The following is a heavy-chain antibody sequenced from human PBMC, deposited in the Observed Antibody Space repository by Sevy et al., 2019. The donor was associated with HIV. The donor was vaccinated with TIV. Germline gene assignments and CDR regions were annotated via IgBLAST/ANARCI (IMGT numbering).Heavy chain of an antibody. CDR3: AKDYSTGWYGYYYGMDV. D-gene: IGHD6-19*01. Sequence: GGSLRLSCAASGFIFSSFGMHWVRQAPGKGLEWVAFIHYKGSDKYYADAVKGRYTISRDNSKNTVYLQMSSLRAEDTAVYYCAKDYSTGWYGYYYGMDVMGQGTTVTVSS. CDR1: GFIFSSFG. CDR2: IHYKGSDK. J-gene: IGHJ6*02. V-gene: IGHV3-30*02.